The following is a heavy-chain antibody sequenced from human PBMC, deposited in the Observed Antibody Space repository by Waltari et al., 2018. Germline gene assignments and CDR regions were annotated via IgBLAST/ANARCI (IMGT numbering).Heavy chain of an antibody. D-gene: IGHD6-19*01. CDR3: ARFSGVAVAGAPLYYYYGMDV. V-gene: IGHV4-59*01. CDR2: IYYSGST. Sequence: QVQLQESGPGLVKPSETLSLTCTVSGGSISSYYWSWIRQPPGKGLEWIGYIYYSGSTNQSPSHKSRVTISVDTSKNQFSRKLSSVTAADTAVYYCARFSGVAVAGAPLYYYYGMDVWGQGTTVTVSS. CDR1: GGSISSYY. J-gene: IGHJ6*02.